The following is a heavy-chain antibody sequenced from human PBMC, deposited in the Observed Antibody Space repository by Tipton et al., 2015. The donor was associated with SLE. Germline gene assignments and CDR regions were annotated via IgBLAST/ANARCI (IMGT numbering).Heavy chain of an antibody. D-gene: IGHD1-26*01. V-gene: IGHV4-30-4*01. CDR1: GDSISSGDYY. Sequence: TLSLTCTVSGDSISSGDYYWSWIRQPPGKGLEWIGYIYYSGSTYYNPSLKSRVTISVDTSKNQFSLKLSSVTAADTAVYYCARDRRIVGATNPFDIWGQGTMVTVSS. CDR3: ARDRRIVGATNPFDI. J-gene: IGHJ3*02. CDR2: IYYSGST.